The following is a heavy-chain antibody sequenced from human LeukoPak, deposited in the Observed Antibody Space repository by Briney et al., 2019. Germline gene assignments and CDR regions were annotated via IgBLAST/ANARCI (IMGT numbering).Heavy chain of an antibody. CDR1: GGSISSGDYY. Sequence: SETLSLTCTVSGGSISSGDYYWTWIRQPPGKGLEWIGYIYYNGSTNYNPSLKSRVTISVDTSKIQFSLKLSSVTAADTAVYYCARTYYDILTGYYIPLDVWGQGTTVTVSS. CDR3: ARTYYDILTGYYIPLDV. V-gene: IGHV4-61*08. D-gene: IGHD3-9*01. J-gene: IGHJ6*02. CDR2: IYYNGST.